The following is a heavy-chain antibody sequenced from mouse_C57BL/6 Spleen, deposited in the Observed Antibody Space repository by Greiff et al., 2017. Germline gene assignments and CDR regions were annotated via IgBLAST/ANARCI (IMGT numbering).Heavy chain of an antibody. J-gene: IGHJ1*03. CDR2: IYPRSGNT. D-gene: IGHD1-1*01. CDR3: ARGNYGSSYGYFDV. CDR1: GYTFTSYG. Sequence: VKVVESGAELARPGASVKLSCKASGYTFTSYGISWVKQRTGQGLEWIGEIYPRSGNTYYNEKFKGKATLTADKSSSTAYMELRSLTSEDSAVYFCARGNYGSSYGYFDVWGTGTTVTVSS. V-gene: IGHV1-81*01.